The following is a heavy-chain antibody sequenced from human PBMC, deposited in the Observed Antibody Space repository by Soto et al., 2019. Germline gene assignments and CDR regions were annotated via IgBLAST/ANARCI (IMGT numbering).Heavy chain of an antibody. CDR2: IYHSGST. Sequence: LSLTCAVSGGSISSGGYSWGWIRQPPGKGLEWIGYIYHSGSTYYNPSLKSRVTISVDRSKNQFSLKLSSVTAADTAVYYCARNIVVVPAAPLGWFDPWGQGTLVTVSS. CDR3: ARNIVVVPAAPLGWFDP. V-gene: IGHV4-30-2*01. J-gene: IGHJ5*02. D-gene: IGHD2-2*01. CDR1: GGSISSGGYS.